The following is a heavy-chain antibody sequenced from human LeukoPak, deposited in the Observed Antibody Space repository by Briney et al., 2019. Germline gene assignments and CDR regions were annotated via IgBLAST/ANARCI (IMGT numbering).Heavy chain of an antibody. V-gene: IGHV3-23*01. J-gene: IGHJ4*02. Sequence: GGSLRLSCAASGFTFSSYAMSWVRQAPGKGLEWVSAISGSGGSTYYADSVKGRFTISRDNSKNMLYLQMNSLRAEDTAVYYCAKETAYSSGWDYFDYWGQGTLVTVSS. CDR1: GFTFSSYA. D-gene: IGHD6-19*01. CDR3: AKETAYSSGWDYFDY. CDR2: ISGSGGST.